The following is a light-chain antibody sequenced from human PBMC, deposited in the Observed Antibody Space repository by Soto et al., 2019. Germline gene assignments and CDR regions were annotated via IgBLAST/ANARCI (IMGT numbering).Light chain of an antibody. J-gene: IGLJ1*01. V-gene: IGLV1-44*01. Sequence: QSVLTQPPSASGTPGQRVTISCSGSSSNIGGNAVNWYQQLPGTTPKLLIYSNNQRPSGVPDRFSGSKSGTSASLAISGLQSEDEADYYCAPWDDSLSGYVFGTGTKVTVL. CDR1: SSNIGGNA. CDR2: SNN. CDR3: APWDDSLSGYV.